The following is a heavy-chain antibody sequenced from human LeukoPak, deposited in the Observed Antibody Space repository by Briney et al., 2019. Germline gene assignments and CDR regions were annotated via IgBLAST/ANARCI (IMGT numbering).Heavy chain of an antibody. J-gene: IGHJ4*02. CDR3: ARGAFDYYDSSGLYYFDY. V-gene: IGHV3-30-3*01. CDR1: GFTFSSYA. D-gene: IGHD3-22*01. Sequence: PGRSLRLSCAASGFTFSSYAMHWVRQAPGKGLEWVAVISYDGSNKYYADSVKGRFTISRDNSKNTLYLQMNSLRAEDTAVYYCARGAFDYYDSSGLYYFDYWGQGTLVTVSS. CDR2: ISYDGSNK.